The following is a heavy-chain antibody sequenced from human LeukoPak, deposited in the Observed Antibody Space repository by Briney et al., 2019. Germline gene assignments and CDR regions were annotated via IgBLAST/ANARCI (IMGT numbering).Heavy chain of an antibody. V-gene: IGHV1-46*01. J-gene: IGHJ4*02. CDR3: ARVNYGDYGSFDY. CDR1: GGTFSSYA. Sequence: ASVKVSCKASGGTFSSYAISWVRQAPGQGLEWMGIINPSGGSTSYAQKFQGRVTMTRDTSTSTVYMELSSLRSEDTAVYYCARVNYGDYGSFDYWGQGTLVTVSS. CDR2: INPSGGST. D-gene: IGHD4-17*01.